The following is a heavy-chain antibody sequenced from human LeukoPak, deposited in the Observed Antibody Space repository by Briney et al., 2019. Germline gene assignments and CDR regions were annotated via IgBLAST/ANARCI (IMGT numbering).Heavy chain of an antibody. CDR3: ATPTNSGYGPWDGFDI. J-gene: IGHJ3*02. V-gene: IGHV1-69*06. D-gene: IGHD5-12*01. CDR1: GDTFSSYA. Sequence: GASVKVSCKASGDTFSSYAIRWVRQAPGQGLEWMGWIIPIFGTANYAQRFQGRVTMTAYKSTSTAYMELSRLRSDDTAVYYGATPTNSGYGPWDGFDIWGQGTMITVSS. CDR2: IIPIFGTA.